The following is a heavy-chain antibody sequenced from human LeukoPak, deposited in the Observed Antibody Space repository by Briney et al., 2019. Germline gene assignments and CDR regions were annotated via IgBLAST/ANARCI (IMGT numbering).Heavy chain of an antibody. CDR2: ISTTGGYT. V-gene: IGHV3-23*01. J-gene: IGHJ4*02. D-gene: IGHD5-24*01. Sequence: GGSLRPSCVGSGFSFSTYDMGWVRQTPGKGLEWVSAISTTGGYTEDADSVKGRFTISRDNSQNTLFLQMHSLRAEDTAVYYCAKKPATIKFPFDIWGQGALVTVSP. CDR1: GFSFSTYD. CDR3: AKKPATIKFPFDI.